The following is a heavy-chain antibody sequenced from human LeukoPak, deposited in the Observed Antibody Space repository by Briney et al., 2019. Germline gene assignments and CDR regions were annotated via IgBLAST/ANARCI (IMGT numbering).Heavy chain of an antibody. CDR2: ISGSGGGT. D-gene: IGHD1-26*01. CDR3: AKAGSIRFDY. Sequence: GGSLRLSCAASGFTFSDHYLDWVRQAPGKGLEWVSGISGSGGGTYYADSVKGRFIISRDNSKNTLYLQMNSLRAEDTAAYYCAKAGSIRFDYWGQGTLVTVSS. V-gene: IGHV3-23*01. J-gene: IGHJ4*02. CDR1: GFTFSDHY.